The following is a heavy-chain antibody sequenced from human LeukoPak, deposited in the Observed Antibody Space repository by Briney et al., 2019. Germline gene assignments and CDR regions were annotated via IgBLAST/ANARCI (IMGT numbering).Heavy chain of an antibody. D-gene: IGHD6-19*01. CDR1: GFTFSTYV. CDR3: AKGSSGWPYFLDY. V-gene: IGHV3-23*01. J-gene: IGHJ4*02. Sequence: GGSLRLSCAASGFTFSTYVMIWVRQAPGKGLEWVSSIDGSGGSTYYADSVKGRFTISRDNSKNTLFVQMNCLGAEDTAIYYCAKGSSGWPYFLDYWGQGTPVTVSS. CDR2: IDGSGGST.